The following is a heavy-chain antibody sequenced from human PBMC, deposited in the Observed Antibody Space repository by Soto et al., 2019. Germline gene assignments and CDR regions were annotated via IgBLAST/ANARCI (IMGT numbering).Heavy chain of an antibody. CDR3: XXXXXXXXSSGDDY. CDR1: GGSISSSSYY. J-gene: IGHJ4*02. CDR2: IYYSGST. Sequence: QLQLQESGPGLVKPSETLSLTCTVSGGSISSSSYYWGWIRQPPGKGLEWIGSIYYSGSTYYNPSLKSRVXXSXXXXXXXXXXXXXXXXXXXXXXXXXXXXXXXXXSSGDDYWGQGTLVTVSS. D-gene: IGHD6-19*01. V-gene: IGHV4-39*01.